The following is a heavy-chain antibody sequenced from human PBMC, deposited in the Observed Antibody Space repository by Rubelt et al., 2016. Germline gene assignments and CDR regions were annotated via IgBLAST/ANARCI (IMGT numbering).Heavy chain of an antibody. Sequence: EVQLVQSGTEVKKPGESLKISCKGSGSRFINQWIGWVRQMPGKGLEWMGIIYPGDSDTRYNPSFQGQVTISAAKSISTAYLPWGSLKAADTAMYYCASSVTGADYQFDCWGQGTQVTVSS. V-gene: IGHV5-51*01. CDR3: ASSVTGADYQFDC. J-gene: IGHJ4*02. CDR1: GSRFINQW. D-gene: IGHD4-11*01. CDR2: IYPGDSDT.